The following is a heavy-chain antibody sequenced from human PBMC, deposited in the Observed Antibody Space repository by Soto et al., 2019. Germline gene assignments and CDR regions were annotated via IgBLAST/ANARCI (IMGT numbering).Heavy chain of an antibody. D-gene: IGHD2-2*01. CDR3: AKDGRGGTPNCSSTRCITPDYYYYGMDV. CDR2: RSDDGSNK. V-gene: IGHV3-30*18. J-gene: IGHJ6*02. CDR1: VFTCRSYG. Sequence: GGSLRLSFAASVFTCRSYGMHWVRQAPGKGLEWVAVRSDDGSNKYYADAAKCRFTTSRDNSKNKLYLQMNSLRAEDTAVYHCAKDGRGGTPNCSSTRCITPDYYYYGMDVWAQGTTVTVPS.